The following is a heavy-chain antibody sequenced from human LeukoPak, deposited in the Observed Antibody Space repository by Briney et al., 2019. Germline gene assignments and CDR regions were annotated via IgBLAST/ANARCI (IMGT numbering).Heavy chain of an antibody. J-gene: IGHJ4*02. CDR1: GGSLSSYY. Sequence: RPSETLSLTCTVSGGSLSSYYWSWIRQPAGKGVEWIGRIYTSGSNNYNPSIKSRVTMSVDTSKNRFSLKLSSVTAADTAVYYCARDLVEMATIALDYWGQGTLVTVSS. CDR3: ARDLVEMATIALDY. V-gene: IGHV4-4*07. CDR2: IYTSGSN. D-gene: IGHD5-24*01.